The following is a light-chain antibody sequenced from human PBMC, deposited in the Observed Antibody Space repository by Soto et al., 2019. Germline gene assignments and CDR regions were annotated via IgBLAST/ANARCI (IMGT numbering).Light chain of an antibody. CDR1: QSVSSTY. J-gene: IGKJ1*01. CDR2: GAS. Sequence: EIVLTQSPGTLSLSPGERATLSCRASQSVSSTYLAWYQQKPGQAPRLLIYGASDRATGIPDRFSGSGSETDFTLTISRLEPEDFAVYYCQQYGSSPQTFGQGTKVEIK. V-gene: IGKV3-20*01. CDR3: QQYGSSPQT.